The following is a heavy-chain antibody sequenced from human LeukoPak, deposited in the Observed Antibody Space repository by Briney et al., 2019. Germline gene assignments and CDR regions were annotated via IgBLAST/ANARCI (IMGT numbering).Heavy chain of an antibody. CDR3: ARERRYSYYYYYGMDV. CDR2: INAGNGNT. J-gene: IGHJ6*02. Sequence: ASVKVSCKASGYTFTSYAMHWVRQAPGQRLAWMGWINAGNGNTKYSQKFQGRVTITRDTSASTAYMELSSLRSEDTAVYYCARERRYSYYYYYGMDVWGQGTTVTVSS. V-gene: IGHV1-3*01. D-gene: IGHD2-15*01. CDR1: GYTFTSYA.